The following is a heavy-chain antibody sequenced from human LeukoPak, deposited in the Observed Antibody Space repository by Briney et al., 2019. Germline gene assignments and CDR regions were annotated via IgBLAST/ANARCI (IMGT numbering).Heavy chain of an antibody. CDR1: GGSVSSGSYY. CDR3: ATTPGSDYYFDY. Sequence: PSETLSLTCTVSGGSVSSGSYYWSWIRQPPGKGLEWIGYIYYSGSTNYNPSLKSRVTISVDTSKNQFSLKLSSVTAADTAVYYCATTPGSDYYFDYWGQGTLVTVSS. CDR2: IYYSGST. J-gene: IGHJ4*02. D-gene: IGHD1-26*01. V-gene: IGHV4-61*01.